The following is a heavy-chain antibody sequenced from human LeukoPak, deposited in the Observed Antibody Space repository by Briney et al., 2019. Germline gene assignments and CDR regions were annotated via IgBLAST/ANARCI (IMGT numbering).Heavy chain of an antibody. CDR1: GYTFTSYD. J-gene: IGHJ4*02. CDR2: ISAYNGKT. V-gene: IGHV1-18*01. Sequence: PVASVKVSCKASGYTFTSYDINWVRQAPGQGLEWMGWISAYNGKTNYAQKLQGRVTMTTDTSTSTAYMELRSLRSDDAAVYYCARTYCVNGVCSAFDYWGQGTLVTVSS. CDR3: ARTYCVNGVCSAFDY. D-gene: IGHD2-8*01.